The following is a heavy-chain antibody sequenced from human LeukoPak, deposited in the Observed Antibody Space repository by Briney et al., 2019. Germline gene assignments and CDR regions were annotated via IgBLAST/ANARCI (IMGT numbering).Heavy chain of an antibody. D-gene: IGHD1-26*01. J-gene: IGHJ4*02. CDR1: GYTFTSYE. V-gene: IGHV1-8*01. CDR2: MNPNSGNT. CDR3: ARVEGGSLFSPIDY. Sequence: ASVKVSCKASGYTFTSYEIIWVRQATGQGLEWMGWMNPNSGNTGYAQKFQGRVTMTRNTSISTAYMELSSLRSEDTAVYYCARVEGGSLFSPIDYWGQGTLVTVSS.